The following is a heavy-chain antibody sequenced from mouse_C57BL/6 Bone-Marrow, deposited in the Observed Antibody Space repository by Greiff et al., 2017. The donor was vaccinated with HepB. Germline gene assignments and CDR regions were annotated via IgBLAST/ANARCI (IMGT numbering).Heavy chain of an antibody. CDR1: GYTFTSYW. D-gene: IGHD1-1*01. J-gene: IGHJ4*01. CDR2: INPSNGGT. V-gene: IGHV1-53*01. CDR3: AREELRESEWDY. Sequence: QVQLKQSGTELVKPGASVKLSCKASGYTFTSYWMHWVKQRPGQGLEWIGNINPSNGGTNYNEKFKSKATLTVDKSSSTAYMQLSSLTSEDSAVYYCAREELRESEWDYWGQGTSVTVSS.